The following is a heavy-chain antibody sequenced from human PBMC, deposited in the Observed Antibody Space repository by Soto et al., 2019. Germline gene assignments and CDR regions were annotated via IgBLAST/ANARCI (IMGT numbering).Heavy chain of an antibody. CDR3: AGGYSSGWYLDY. D-gene: IGHD6-19*01. J-gene: IGHJ4*02. V-gene: IGHV1-69*01. Sequence: QVQLVQSGAEVKKPGSSVKVSCKASGGTFSSYAISWVRQAPGQGLEWMGGIIPIFGTANYAQKFQGRVTITADESTSTAYMGLSSVRSADTAVYYCAGGYSSGWYLDYWGQGTLVTVSS. CDR1: GGTFSSYA. CDR2: IIPIFGTA.